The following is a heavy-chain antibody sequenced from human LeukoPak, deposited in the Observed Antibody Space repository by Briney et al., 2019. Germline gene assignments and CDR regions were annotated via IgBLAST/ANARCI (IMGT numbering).Heavy chain of an antibody. V-gene: IGHV1-18*01. D-gene: IGHD2-2*01. CDR3: ASRECSSTSCYRSFDYYYYGMDV. CDR1: GYTFTNYG. J-gene: IGHJ6*02. CDR2: ISTYNGNT. Sequence: VNVSCKASGYTFTNYGISWVRQAPGQGLEWMGWISTYNGNTNYAQKLQGRVTMTTDTSTSTAYMELRSLRSEDTAVYYCASRECSSTSCYRSFDYYYYGMDVWGQGTTVTVSS.